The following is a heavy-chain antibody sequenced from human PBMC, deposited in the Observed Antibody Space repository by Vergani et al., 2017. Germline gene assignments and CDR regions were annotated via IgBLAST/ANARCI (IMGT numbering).Heavy chain of an antibody. CDR1: GGSISSYY. Sequence: QVQLQESGPGLVKPSETLSLTCTVSGGSISSYYWSWIRQPPGKGLEWIGYIYYSGSTNYNPSLKSRVTISVDTSKNQFSLKLSAVTAADTAVYYCARYCSGGSCYSPQQITWGKGTLVTVSS. J-gene: IGHJ5*02. V-gene: IGHV4-59*01. CDR2: IYYSGST. D-gene: IGHD2-15*01. CDR3: ARYCSGGSCYSPQQIT.